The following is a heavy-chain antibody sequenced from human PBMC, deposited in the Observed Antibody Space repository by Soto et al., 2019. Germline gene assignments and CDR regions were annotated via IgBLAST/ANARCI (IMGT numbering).Heavy chain of an antibody. Sequence: SETLSLTCTVSGGSISSGDYYWSWIRQPPGKGLEWIGYISYSGSTYYNPSLKSRVTISVDTSKNQFSLKLSSVTAADTAVYYCARVPFYYDSSAYYPGVYYGMDVWGQGTTVTVSS. D-gene: IGHD3-22*01. V-gene: IGHV4-30-4*01. CDR1: GGSISSGDYY. CDR2: ISYSGST. CDR3: ARVPFYYDSSAYYPGVYYGMDV. J-gene: IGHJ6*02.